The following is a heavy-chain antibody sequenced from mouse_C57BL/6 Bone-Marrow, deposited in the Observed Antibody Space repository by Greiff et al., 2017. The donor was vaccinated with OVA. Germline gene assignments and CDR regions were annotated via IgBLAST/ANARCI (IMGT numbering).Heavy chain of an antibody. J-gene: IGHJ4*01. CDR2: IHPNSGST. Sequence: VQLQQPGAELVKPGASVKLSCKASGYTFTSYWMNWVKQRPGQGLEWIGKIHPNSGSTNYHEKFKSKATLTVDKSSSTAYMQLSSLTSEDSAVYYCARWVYAMDYCGQGNSVPVSS. V-gene: IGHV1-64*01. CDR3: ARWVYAMDY. CDR1: GYTFTSYW.